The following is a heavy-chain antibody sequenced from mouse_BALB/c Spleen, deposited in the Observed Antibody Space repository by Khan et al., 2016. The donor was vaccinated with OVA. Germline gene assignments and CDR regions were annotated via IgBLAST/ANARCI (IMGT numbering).Heavy chain of an antibody. Sequence: QVQLQQSGAELARPGASVKMSCKASGYTFTSYTIHWIKERPGQSLEWIGYINPSNGYTNYNQRFKDKATLTTDKSYTPAYLQLSSLTSDDSAVYNCVRDGAYHRNDGWFAYWGQGTLVTVSA. CDR3: VRDGAYHRNDGWFAY. J-gene: IGHJ3*01. CDR1: GYTFTSYT. D-gene: IGHD2-14*01. CDR2: INPSNGYT. V-gene: IGHV1-4*01.